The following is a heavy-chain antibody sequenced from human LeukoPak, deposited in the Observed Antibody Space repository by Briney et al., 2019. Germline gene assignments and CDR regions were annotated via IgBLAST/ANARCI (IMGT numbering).Heavy chain of an antibody. Sequence: GGSLRLPCAASGFTFSSYEMNWVRQAPGKGLEWVSYISSSGSTIYYADSVKGRFTISRANAKNSLYLQMNSLRAEDTAVYYCARDRDRYLYYMDVWGKGTTVTVSS. CDR2: ISSSGSTI. CDR1: GFTFSSYE. D-gene: IGHD1-14*01. V-gene: IGHV3-48*03. J-gene: IGHJ6*03. CDR3: ARDRDRYLYYMDV.